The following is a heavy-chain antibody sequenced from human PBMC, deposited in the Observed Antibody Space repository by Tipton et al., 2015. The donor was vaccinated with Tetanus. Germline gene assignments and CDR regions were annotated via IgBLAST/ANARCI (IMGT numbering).Heavy chain of an antibody. CDR2: ISGSGGST. CDR3: AKDYNGDYGDGPAEYFQH. V-gene: IGHV3-23*01. Sequence: SLRLSCAASGFTFSSYAMSWVRQAPGKGLEWVSAISGSGGSTYYADSVKGRFTISRDNSKNTLYLQMNSLRAEDTAVYYCAKDYNGDYGDGPAEYFQHWGQGTLVTVSS. J-gene: IGHJ1*01. D-gene: IGHD4-17*01. CDR1: GFTFSSYA.